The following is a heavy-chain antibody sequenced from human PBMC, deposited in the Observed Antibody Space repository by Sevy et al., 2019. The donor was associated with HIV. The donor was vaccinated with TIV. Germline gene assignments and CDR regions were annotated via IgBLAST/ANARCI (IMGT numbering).Heavy chain of an antibody. CDR1: GGSFSGYY. CDR3: ARGFGRYGDYVSAFDI. D-gene: IGHD4-17*01. CDR2: INHSGST. Sequence: SETLSLTCAVYGGSFSGYYWSWIRQPPGKGLEWIGEINHSGSTNYNPSLKSRVTISVDTSKNQFSLKRSSVTAADTAVYYCARGFGRYGDYVSAFDIWGQGTMVTVSS. V-gene: IGHV4-34*01. J-gene: IGHJ3*02.